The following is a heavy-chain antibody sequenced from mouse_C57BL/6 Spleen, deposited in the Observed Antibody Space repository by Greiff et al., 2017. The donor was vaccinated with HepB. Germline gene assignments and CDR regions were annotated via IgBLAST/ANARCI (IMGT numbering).Heavy chain of an antibody. CDR2: IDPSDSYT. CDR3: ARGKVLYYFDY. J-gene: IGHJ2*01. D-gene: IGHD6-1*01. CDR1: GYTFTSYW. V-gene: IGHV1-69*01. Sequence: QVQLQQPGAELVMPGASVKLSCKASGYTFTSYWMHWVKQRPGQGLEWIGEIDPSDSYTNYNQKFKGKSTLTVDKSSSTAYMQLSSLTSEDSAVYYCARGKVLYYFDYWGQGTTLTVSS.